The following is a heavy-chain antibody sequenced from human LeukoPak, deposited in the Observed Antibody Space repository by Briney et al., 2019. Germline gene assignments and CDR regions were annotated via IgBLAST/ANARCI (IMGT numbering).Heavy chain of an antibody. CDR2: TYHGGST. J-gene: IGHJ5*02. CDR1: GDSMSSSRFS. CDR3: ARMVVDVTRWFDP. Sequence: SQTLSLTCDVSGDSMSSSRFSWSWIRQTPGKGLEWIGYTYHGGSTHYNPSLKSRVTISVDWSKKQFSLNLNSVTAADTAVYCARMVVDVTRWFDPWGQGILVTVSS. V-gene: IGHV4-30-2*01. D-gene: IGHD2-15*01.